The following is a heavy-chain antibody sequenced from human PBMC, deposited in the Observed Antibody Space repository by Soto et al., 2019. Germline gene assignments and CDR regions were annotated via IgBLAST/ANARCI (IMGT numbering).Heavy chain of an antibody. CDR1: GFPYSDPY. J-gene: IGHJ4*02. CDR3: TRAPSYYGSGSHH. V-gene: IGHV3-72*01. Sequence: TGGSLRRSCAASGFPYSDPYIDGVRHAPGKGLEWVCRIKNRANAYTTEYAASVKGRFSISRDDSKNSLFLQMNSLKTEDTAVYYCTRAPSYYGSGSHHWGQGTLVTV. D-gene: IGHD3-10*01. CDR2: IKNRANAYTT.